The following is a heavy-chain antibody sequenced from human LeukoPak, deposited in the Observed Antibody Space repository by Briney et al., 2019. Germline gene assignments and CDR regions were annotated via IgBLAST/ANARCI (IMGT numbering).Heavy chain of an antibody. CDR3: ARDEAAMVPFFYY. V-gene: IGHV4-59*01. Sequence: SETLSLTCTVSGGSISSYYWSWIRQPPGKGLEWIGYIYYSGSTNYNPSLKSRVTISVDTSKNQFSLKLSSVTAADTAVYYCARDEAAMVPFFYYWGQGTLVTVSS. CDR1: GGSISSYY. J-gene: IGHJ4*02. D-gene: IGHD3-10*01. CDR2: IYYSGST.